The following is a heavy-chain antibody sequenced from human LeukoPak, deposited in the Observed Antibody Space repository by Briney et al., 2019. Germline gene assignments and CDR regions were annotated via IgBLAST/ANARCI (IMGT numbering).Heavy chain of an antibody. CDR2: INHSGST. CDR1: NGSFSGYY. V-gene: IGHV4-34*01. CDR3: ARVGIVGALDI. J-gene: IGHJ3*02. Sequence: PSETLSLTCAVYNGSFSGYYWSWIRQPPGKGLEWIGEINHSGSTNYNPSLKSRVTISVDTSKNQFSLKLSSVTAADTAVYYCARVGIVGALDIWGQGTMVTVSS. D-gene: IGHD1-26*01.